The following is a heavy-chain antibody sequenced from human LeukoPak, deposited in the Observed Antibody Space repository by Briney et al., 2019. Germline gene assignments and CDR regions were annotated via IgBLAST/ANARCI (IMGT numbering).Heavy chain of an antibody. CDR2: INWNGGST. J-gene: IGHJ6*03. V-gene: IGHV3-20*04. D-gene: IGHD1-26*01. CDR1: GFTFDDYG. CDR3: ARDGSYGSTLDYYYYMDV. Sequence: PGGSLRLSCAASGFTFDDYGMSWVRQAPGKGLEWVSGINWNGGSTGYADSVKGRFTISRDNAKNSLYLQMNSLRAEDTAVYYCARDGSYGSTLDYYYYMDVWGKGTTVTVSS.